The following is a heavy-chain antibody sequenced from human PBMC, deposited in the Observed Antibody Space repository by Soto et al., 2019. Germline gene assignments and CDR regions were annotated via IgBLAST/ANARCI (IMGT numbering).Heavy chain of an antibody. Sequence: EVQLLESGGGLVRAGGSLRLSCAASGFTFYNYAMNWVRQAPGKGLEWVSTTSGGRDGTYYPDSVKGRFTNSRDNSRNTVYLQMNSLRAEDTAVYYCAKKGLGSLATYCTTGDCHYAFDVWGQGTLVTVSS. D-gene: IGHD2-8*01. CDR1: GFTFYNYA. CDR2: TSGGRDGT. J-gene: IGHJ3*01. V-gene: IGHV3-23*01. CDR3: AKKGLGSLATYCTTGDCHYAFDV.